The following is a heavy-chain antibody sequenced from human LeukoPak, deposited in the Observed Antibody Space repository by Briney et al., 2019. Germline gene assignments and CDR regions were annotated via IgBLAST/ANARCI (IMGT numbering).Heavy chain of an antibody. CDR3: ARSRRDGYNYLDY. V-gene: IGHV4-59*01. D-gene: IGHD5-24*01. J-gene: IGHJ4*02. CDR2: IYDSGIT. CDR1: GGSISSYY. Sequence: SETLSLTCTVSGGSISSYYWSWIRQPPGKGLEWIGYIYDSGITNYNPSLKSRVTISVDTSKNQLSLKLSSVTAADTAVYYCARSRRDGYNYLDYWGQGTLVPVSS.